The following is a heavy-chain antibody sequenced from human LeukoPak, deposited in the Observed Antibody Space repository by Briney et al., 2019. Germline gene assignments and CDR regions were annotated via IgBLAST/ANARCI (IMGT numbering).Heavy chain of an antibody. Sequence: ASVKVSCKASGYTFSNYGIIWVRQAPGQGLEWMGWISAYNGNTNYAQKVQGRLTMATDTSTSTAYMELRSLRSDDTAVYYCGRGDSSGYYFPLDYWGQGTLVTVSS. CDR2: ISAYNGNT. CDR3: GRGDSSGYYFPLDY. CDR1: GYTFSNYG. D-gene: IGHD3-22*01. J-gene: IGHJ4*02. V-gene: IGHV1-18*01.